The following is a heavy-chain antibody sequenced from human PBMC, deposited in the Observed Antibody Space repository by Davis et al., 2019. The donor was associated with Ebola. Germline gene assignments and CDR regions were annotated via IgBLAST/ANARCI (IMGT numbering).Heavy chain of an antibody. J-gene: IGHJ6*03. V-gene: IGHV4-34*01. CDR2: INHSGST. Sequence: PSETLSLTCTVSGGSISSYYWSWIRQPPGKGLEWIGEINHSGSTNYNPSLKSRVTISVDTSKNQFSLKLSSVTAADTAVYYCARGQSPVYYDILTGYYYYYYMDVWGKGTTVTVSS. CDR3: ARGQSPVYYDILTGYYYYYYMDV. D-gene: IGHD3-9*01. CDR1: GGSISSYY.